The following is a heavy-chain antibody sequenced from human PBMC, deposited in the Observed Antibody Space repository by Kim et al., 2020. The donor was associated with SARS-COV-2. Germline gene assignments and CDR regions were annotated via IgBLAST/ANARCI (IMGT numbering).Heavy chain of an antibody. D-gene: IGHD3-16*01. J-gene: IGHJ2*01. Sequence: NYNPSLKSRVTISVDTSKNQFSLKLSSVTAADTAVYYCARDRMGVRYFDLWGRGTLVTVSS. V-gene: IGHV4-34*01. CDR3: ARDRMGVRYFDL.